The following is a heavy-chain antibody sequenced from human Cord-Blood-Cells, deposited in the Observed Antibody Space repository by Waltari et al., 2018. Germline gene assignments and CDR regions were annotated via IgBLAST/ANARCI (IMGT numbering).Heavy chain of an antibody. CDR2: ISGSGGST. Sequence: EVQLLESGGGLVQPGGSLRLFCAASGFIFSSYAMSGVRQATGKGLEWVTAISGSGGSTYYADSVKGRFTISRDNSKNTLYLQMNSLRAEDTAVYYCAKDADWRAFDIWGQGTMVTVSS. CDR3: AKDADWRAFDI. V-gene: IGHV3-23*01. D-gene: IGHD3-9*01. J-gene: IGHJ3*02. CDR1: GFIFSSYA.